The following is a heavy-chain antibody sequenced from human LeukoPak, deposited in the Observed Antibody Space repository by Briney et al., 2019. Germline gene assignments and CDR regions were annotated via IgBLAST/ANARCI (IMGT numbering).Heavy chain of an antibody. CDR3: ARGLGVLMVYAKRHFDY. V-gene: IGHV4-34*01. D-gene: IGHD2-8*01. J-gene: IGHJ4*02. Sequence: SETLSLTCAVYGGSFSGYYWSWIRQPPGKGLEWIGEINHSGSTNYNPSLKSRVTISVDTSKNQFSLKLSFVTAADTAVYYCARGLGVLMVYAKRHFDYWGQGTLVTVSS. CDR1: GGSFSGYY. CDR2: INHSGST.